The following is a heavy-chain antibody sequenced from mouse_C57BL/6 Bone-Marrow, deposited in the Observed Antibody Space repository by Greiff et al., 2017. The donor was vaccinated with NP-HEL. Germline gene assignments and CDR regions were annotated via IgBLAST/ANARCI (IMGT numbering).Heavy chain of an antibody. CDR3: AREGIYYDYDVGLGYAMDY. J-gene: IGHJ4*01. CDR2: IYPRSGNT. V-gene: IGHV1-81*01. CDR1: GYTFTSYG. Sequence: SGAELARPGASVKLSCKASGYTFTSYGISWVKQRTGQGLEWIGEIYPRSGNTYYNEKFKGKATLTADKSSSTAYMELRSLTSEDSAVYFCAREGIYYDYDVGLGYAMDYWGQGTSVTVSS. D-gene: IGHD2-4*01.